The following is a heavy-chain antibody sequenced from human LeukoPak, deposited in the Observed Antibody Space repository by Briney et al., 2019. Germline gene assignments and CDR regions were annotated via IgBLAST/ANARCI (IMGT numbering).Heavy chain of an antibody. CDR1: GGSVNSYY. V-gene: IGHV4-59*02. CDR2: IYYSGST. D-gene: IGHD1-26*01. J-gene: IGHJ4*02. Sequence: SETLSLTCTVSGGSVNSYYWSWIRQPPGKGLEWIAYIYYSGSTSYNPSLKSRVTISVDTSKNQFSLKLNSVTAADTAMYYCARLFHPALSGNYPFDYWGQGTLVTVSS. CDR3: ARLFHPALSGNYPFDY.